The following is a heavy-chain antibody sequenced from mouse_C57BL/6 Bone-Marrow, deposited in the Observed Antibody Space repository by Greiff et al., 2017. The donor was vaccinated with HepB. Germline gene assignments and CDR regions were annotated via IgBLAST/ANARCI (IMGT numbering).Heavy chain of an antibody. CDR3: TALYPDY. J-gene: IGHJ2*01. Sequence: VQLQQSGAELVKPGASVKISCKASGYAFSSYWMNWVKQRPEQGLEWIGWIDPENGDTEYASKFQGKATITADTSSNTAYLQLSSLTSEDTAVYYCTALYPDYWGQGTTLTVSS. D-gene: IGHD2-12*01. CDR2: IDPENGDT. V-gene: IGHV14-4*01. CDR1: GYAFSSYW.